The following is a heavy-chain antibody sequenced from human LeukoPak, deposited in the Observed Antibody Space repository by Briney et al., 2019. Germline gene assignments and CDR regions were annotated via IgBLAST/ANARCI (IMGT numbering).Heavy chain of an antibody. CDR1: GFPFSNYA. Sequence: NPGGSLRLSCAASGFPFSNYAMIWVRQAPGKGLEWVSCISSRSHHIHYADSLKGRLTISRDNAKNSLYLQMNSLRAEDTAVYYCARVRPEATIDWGGMDVWGQGTTVTVSS. V-gene: IGHV3-21*01. CDR3: ARVRPEATIDWGGMDV. D-gene: IGHD5-24*01. CDR2: ISSRSHHI. J-gene: IGHJ6*02.